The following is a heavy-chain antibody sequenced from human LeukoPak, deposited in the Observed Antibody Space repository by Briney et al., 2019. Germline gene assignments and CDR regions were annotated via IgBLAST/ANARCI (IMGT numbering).Heavy chain of an antibody. J-gene: IGHJ4*02. CDR1: GGSISNSSFY. CDR3: ARRRSGTYYDY. Sequence: SETLPLTCTVSGGSISNSSFYWGWIRQPPGKGLEWIGSFYYSGSTYYNPSLKSRVTISVDTSKNQFSLRLSSVTASDTAVYFCARRRSGTYYDYWGQGTLVTVSS. CDR2: FYYSGST. D-gene: IGHD1-26*01. V-gene: IGHV4-39*01.